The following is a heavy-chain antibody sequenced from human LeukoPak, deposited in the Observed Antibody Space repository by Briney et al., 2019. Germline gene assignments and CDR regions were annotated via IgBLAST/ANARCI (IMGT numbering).Heavy chain of an antibody. D-gene: IGHD2-21*01. CDR3: ARHWGGGTPH. CDR1: GGSISSYY. CDR2: IYYSGST. V-gene: IGHV4-59*08. Sequence: SETLSLTCTVSGGSISSYYWSWIRQPPGKGLEWIGYIYYSGSTNYNPSLKSRVTISVDTSKNQFSLKLSSVTAADTAVYYCARHWGGGTPHSGQGTLVTVSS. J-gene: IGHJ4*02.